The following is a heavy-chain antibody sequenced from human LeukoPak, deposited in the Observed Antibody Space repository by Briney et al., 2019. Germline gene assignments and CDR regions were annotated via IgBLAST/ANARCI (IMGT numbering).Heavy chain of an antibody. CDR3: AKANGYGLIDI. D-gene: IGHD3-22*01. CDR2: INWDATEK. V-gene: IGHV3-7*05. J-gene: IGHJ3*02. CDR1: GFTFNRFW. Sequence: GSLILSCAASGFTFNRFWMSWVRQAPGKGLELVASINWDATEKRNAGSVRGRFVIYRDNAKNSLFLQMNSLRVEDTAVYYCAKANGYGLIDIWGQGTMVTVYS.